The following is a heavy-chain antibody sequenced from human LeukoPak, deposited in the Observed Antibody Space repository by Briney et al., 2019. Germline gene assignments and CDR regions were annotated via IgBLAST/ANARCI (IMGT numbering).Heavy chain of an antibody. V-gene: IGHV1-18*04. J-gene: IGHJ4*02. CDR2: ISSYNGKP. D-gene: IGHD5-18*01. CDR1: GYSSTSYG. CDR3: ARDGGYSYGDY. Sequence: ASVKVSCKPPGYSSTSYGISWGRHAPEEGGGWMGWISSYNGKPNYAQKLQGRVTMTTDTYTSTAYMELRSLRSDGTAMYYCARDGGYSYGDYWGQGTLVTVSS.